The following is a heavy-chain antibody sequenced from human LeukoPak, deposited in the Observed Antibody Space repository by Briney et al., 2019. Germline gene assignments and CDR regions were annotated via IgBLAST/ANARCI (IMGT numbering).Heavy chain of an antibody. V-gene: IGHV3-30-3*01. J-gene: IGHJ5*02. CDR2: TSSDLNVK. D-gene: IGHD3-10*01. CDR1: GFTFRNYV. CDR3: ARDRVVRGVYNWFDP. Sequence: GGSLRLSCAASGFTFRNYVIHWVRQAPGKGLEWVAVTSSDLNVKLYADSVKGRFTISRDNSKNTLYLQMNSLRAEDTAVYYCARDRVVRGVYNWFDPWGQGTLVTVSS.